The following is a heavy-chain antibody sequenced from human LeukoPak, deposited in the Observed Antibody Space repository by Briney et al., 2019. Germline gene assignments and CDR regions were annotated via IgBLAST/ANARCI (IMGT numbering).Heavy chain of an antibody. CDR3: ARHNVPYYDYVWGSYRIDY. J-gene: IGHJ4*02. Sequence: SETLSLTCTVSSGSINAYYWTWIRQPPGKGLEWIGSIYYSGSTYYNPSLKSRVTISVDTSKNQFSLKLSSVTAADTAVYYCARHNVPYYDYVWGSYRIDYWGQGTLVTVSS. CDR1: SGSINAYY. D-gene: IGHD3-16*02. V-gene: IGHV4-39*01. CDR2: IYYSGST.